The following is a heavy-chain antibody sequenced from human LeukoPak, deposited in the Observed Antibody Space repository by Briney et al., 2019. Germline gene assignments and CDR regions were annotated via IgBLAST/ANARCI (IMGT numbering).Heavy chain of an antibody. CDR3: ARGQGYGYPAYFDY. D-gene: IGHD5-18*01. J-gene: IGHJ4*02. CDR1: GGSISSYY. V-gene: IGHV4-39*07. Sequence: SETLSLTCTVSGGSISSYYWGWIRQPPGKGLEWIGSIYYSGSTYYNPSLKSRVTISVDTSKNQFSLKLSSVTAADTAVYYCARGQGYGYPAYFDYWGQGTLVTVSS. CDR2: IYYSGST.